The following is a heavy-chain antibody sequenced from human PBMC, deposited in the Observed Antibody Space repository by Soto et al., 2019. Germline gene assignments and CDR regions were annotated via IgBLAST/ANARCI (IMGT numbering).Heavy chain of an antibody. J-gene: IGHJ4*02. CDR2: LHTGFCYT. Sequence: ASVKVSCKASGYTFTNHAIHWVRQAPGQRPECMAWLHTGFCYTKYSQKFQGRLTVTRDPSASTAFMELSTLGPEDTAVYYCARDDGITWLLDYWGQGTLVTVS. CDR1: GYTFTNHA. CDR3: ARDDGITWLLDY. D-gene: IGHD6-13*01. V-gene: IGHV1-3*04.